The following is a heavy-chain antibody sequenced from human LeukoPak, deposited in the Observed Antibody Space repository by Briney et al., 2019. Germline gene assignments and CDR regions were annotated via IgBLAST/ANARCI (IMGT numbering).Heavy chain of an antibody. CDR2: IYYSGST. J-gene: IGHJ5*02. CDR3: ARTTEDCSSTSCYQYWFDP. D-gene: IGHD2-2*01. CDR1: GGSISSSNYY. V-gene: IGHV4-61*05. Sequence: SETLSLTCTVSGGSISSSNYYWGWIRQPPGKGLEWIGYIYYSGSTNYNPSLKSRVTISVDTSKNQFSLKLNSVTAADTAVYYCARTTEDCSSTSCYQYWFDPWGQGTLVTVSS.